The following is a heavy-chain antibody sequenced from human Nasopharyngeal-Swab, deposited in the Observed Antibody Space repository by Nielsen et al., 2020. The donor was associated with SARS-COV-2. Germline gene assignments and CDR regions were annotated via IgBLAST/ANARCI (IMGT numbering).Heavy chain of an antibody. CDR1: GGSISSSSYS. CDR2: IYYSGST. J-gene: IGHJ6*02. CDR3: ARGGSSWYIDYYGMDV. D-gene: IGHD6-13*01. V-gene: IGHV4-39*07. Sequence: SETLSLTCTVSGGSISSSSYSWGWMRQPPGKGLEWIGSIYYSGSTYYNPSLKSRVTISVDTSKNQFSLKLSSVTAADTAVYYCARGGSSWYIDYYGMDVWGQGTTVTVSS.